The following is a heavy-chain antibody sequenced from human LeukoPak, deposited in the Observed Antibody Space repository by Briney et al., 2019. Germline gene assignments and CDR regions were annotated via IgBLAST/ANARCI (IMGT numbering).Heavy chain of an antibody. CDR1: GGSISSDF. Sequence: SETLSLTCTVSGGSISSDFWSWIRQPPGKGLEWIGYIYYSGSTNYNPSLKSRVTIPIDTSKSQFSLKLSSVTAADTAVYYCARDFDPYGLDVWGQGTTVTVSS. J-gene: IGHJ6*02. CDR3: ARDFDPYGLDV. V-gene: IGHV4-59*01. CDR2: IYYSGST.